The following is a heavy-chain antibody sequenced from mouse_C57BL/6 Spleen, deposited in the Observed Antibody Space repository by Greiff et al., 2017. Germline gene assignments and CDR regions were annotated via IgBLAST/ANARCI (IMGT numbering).Heavy chain of an antibody. CDR2: ISNGGGST. V-gene: IGHV5-12*01. J-gene: IGHJ3*01. Sequence: EVKLMESGGGLVQPGGSLKLSCAASGFTFSDYYMYWVRQTPEKRLEWVAYISNGGGSTYYPDTVKGRFTISRDNAKSTLYLQMSRLKSEDTAMYYCAGCFAYWGQGTLVTVSA. CDR1: GFTFSDYY. CDR3: AGCFAY.